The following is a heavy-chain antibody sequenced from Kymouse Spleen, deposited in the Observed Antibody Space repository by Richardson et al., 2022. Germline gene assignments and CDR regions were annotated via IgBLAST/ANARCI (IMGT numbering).Heavy chain of an antibody. CDR2: IKQDGSEK. CDR3: ARWVVVVPAAMAYWYFDL. Sequence: EVQLVESGGGLVQPGGSLRLSCAASGFTFSSYWMSWVRQAPGKGLEWVANIKQDGSEKYYVDSVKGRFTISRDNAKNSLYLQMNSLRAEDTAVYYCARWVVVVPAAMAYWYFDLWGRGTLVTVSS. V-gene: IGHV3-7*01. J-gene: IGHJ2*01. CDR1: GFTFSSYW. D-gene: IGHD2-2*02.